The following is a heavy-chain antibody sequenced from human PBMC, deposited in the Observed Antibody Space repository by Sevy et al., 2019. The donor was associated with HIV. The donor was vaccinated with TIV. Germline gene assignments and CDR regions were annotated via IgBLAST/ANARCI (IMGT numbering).Heavy chain of an antibody. CDR3: ASDLPPSATTGAHFDY. CDR1: GFMFSSYE. J-gene: IGHJ4*02. V-gene: IGHV3-48*03. Sequence: GGSLRLSCTASGFMFSSYEMNWVRQAPGKGLEWISYISYSGSSTYYSDSVKGRFTISRDTAKNSLYLQMNSLRAEDTAVYYCASDLPPSATTGAHFDYWGQGTLVTVSS. D-gene: IGHD1-1*01. CDR2: ISYSGSST.